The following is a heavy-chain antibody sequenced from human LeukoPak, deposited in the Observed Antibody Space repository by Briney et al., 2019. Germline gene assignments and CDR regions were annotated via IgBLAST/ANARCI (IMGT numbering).Heavy chain of an antibody. V-gene: IGHV4-61*05. Sequence: SETLSLTCSVSGGSISTSSYYWGWIRQPPGKGLEWIGRIYTSGSTNYNPSLKSRVTMSVDTSKNQFSLKLSSVTAADTAVYYCARSPRSVLEWWPFDYWGQGTLVTVSS. D-gene: IGHD3-3*01. CDR3: ARSPRSVLEWWPFDY. J-gene: IGHJ4*02. CDR1: GGSISTSSYY. CDR2: IYTSGST.